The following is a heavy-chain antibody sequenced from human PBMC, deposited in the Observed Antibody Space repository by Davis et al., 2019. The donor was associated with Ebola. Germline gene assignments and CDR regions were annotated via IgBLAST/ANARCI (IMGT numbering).Heavy chain of an antibody. D-gene: IGHD3-3*01. CDR2: ISAYNGNT. CDR1: GYTFTSYG. J-gene: IGHJ4*02. Sequence: ASVKVSCKASGYTFTSYGISWVRQAPGQGLEWMGWISAYNGNTNYAQKLQGRVTMTTDTSTSTAYMELRSLRSDDTAVYYCARTQITIFGVVIIDYFDYWGQGTLVTVSS. CDR3: ARTQITIFGVVIIDYFDY. V-gene: IGHV1-18*01.